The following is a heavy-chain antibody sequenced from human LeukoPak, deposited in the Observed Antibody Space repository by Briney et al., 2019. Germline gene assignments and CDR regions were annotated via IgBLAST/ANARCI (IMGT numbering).Heavy chain of an antibody. Sequence: SETLYLTCTVSGGSISSSSYFWGWIRQPPGKGLEWIGSLYYSGSTFYNPSLKSRVTISVDTSKNQFSLKLSSVTAADTAVYYCPRLVAAPGTYYFDYWGQGTLVTVSS. CDR3: PRLVAAPGTYYFDY. J-gene: IGHJ4*02. V-gene: IGHV4-39*01. CDR2: LYYSGST. CDR1: GGSISSSSYF. D-gene: IGHD6-13*01.